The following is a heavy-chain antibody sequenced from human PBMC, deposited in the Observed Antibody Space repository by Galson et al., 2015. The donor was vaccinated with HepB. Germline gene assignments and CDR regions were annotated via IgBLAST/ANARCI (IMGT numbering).Heavy chain of an antibody. V-gene: IGHV1-58*01. Sequence: SVKVSCKASGFTFTRSAVQWVRQARGQRLEWMGWIVVDSGDTNYAQKFQERVTITRDMSRSTAYMELSSLRSDDTAVYYCAADPYYDDRSGYSNLLDPWGQGTLVTVSS. CDR3: AADPYYDDRSGYSNLLDP. D-gene: IGHD3-22*01. CDR1: GFTFTRSA. CDR2: IVVDSGDT. J-gene: IGHJ5*02.